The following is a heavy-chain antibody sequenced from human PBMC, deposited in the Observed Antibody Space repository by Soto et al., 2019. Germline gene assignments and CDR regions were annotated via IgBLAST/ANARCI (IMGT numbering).Heavy chain of an antibody. CDR1: GFTFSDYY. CDR3: ASDPYYYASGH. V-gene: IGHV3-72*01. D-gene: IGHD3-10*01. CDR2: TRNKANSYTT. J-gene: IGHJ4*02. Sequence: EVQLVESGGGLVQPGGSLSLSCAASGFTFSDYYMDWVRQAPGKGLEWVGRTRNKANSYTTEYAASVKGRFTISRDESKNSLYLQMNSLKTEDTAVYYCASDPYYYASGHWGQGTLLTVSS.